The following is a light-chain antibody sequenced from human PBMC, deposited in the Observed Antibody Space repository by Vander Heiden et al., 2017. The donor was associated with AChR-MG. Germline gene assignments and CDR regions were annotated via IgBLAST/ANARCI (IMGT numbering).Light chain of an antibody. Sequence: DIQMTQSPSSLSASVGDRVTITCRASQSIISNLNWYQQKAGKAPKLLISGASSLQSGVPSRFSGSGSGTDFTLTISNLQPEDFATYYCQQSYGIPRTFGPGTKVDF. CDR3: QQSYGIPRT. CDR2: GAS. V-gene: IGKV1-39*01. CDR1: QSIISN. J-gene: IGKJ3*01.